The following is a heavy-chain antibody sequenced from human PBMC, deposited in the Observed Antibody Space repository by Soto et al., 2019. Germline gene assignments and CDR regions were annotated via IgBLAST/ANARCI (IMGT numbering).Heavy chain of an antibody. V-gene: IGHV1-8*01. Sequence: ASVKVSCKASGYTFTSYDINWVRQATGQGLEWMGWMNPNSGNTGYAQKFQGRVTMTRNTSISTAYMELSSLRSEDTAVYYCARDRSITGTITYNWFDPWGQGTLVTVSS. CDR1: GYTFTSYD. J-gene: IGHJ5*02. D-gene: IGHD1-7*01. CDR3: ARDRSITGTITYNWFDP. CDR2: MNPNSGNT.